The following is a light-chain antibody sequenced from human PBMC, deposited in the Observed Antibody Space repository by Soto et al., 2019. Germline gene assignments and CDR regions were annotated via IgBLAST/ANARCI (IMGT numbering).Light chain of an antibody. J-gene: IGKJ1*01. CDR2: DAS. CDR1: QSISNH. V-gene: IGKV1-5*01. CDR3: QQYDSYSPWT. Sequence: DIQMPQSPSSLSASVEDRVIITCRASQSISNHLNWYQHIPGKAPKLLLYDASTLQSGGPPRYSGSGCGTEFTLTISNLQPDDFAAYYCQQYDSYSPWTFGQGTKVDIK.